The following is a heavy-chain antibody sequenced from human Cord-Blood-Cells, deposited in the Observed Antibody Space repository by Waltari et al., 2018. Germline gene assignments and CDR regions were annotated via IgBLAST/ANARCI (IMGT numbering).Heavy chain of an antibody. CDR1: GYTFTGHY. V-gene: IGHV1-2*02. CDR2: INPNSGGT. CDR3: ARDGALLGIGHYFDY. J-gene: IGHJ4*02. D-gene: IGHD7-27*01. Sequence: QVQLVQSGAEVKKPGASVKVSCKASGYTFTGHYMHWVRQAPGQGLEWMGWINPNSGGTNYAQKFQGRVTMTRDTSISTAYMELSRLRSDDTAVYYCARDGALLGIGHYFDYWGQGTLVTVSS.